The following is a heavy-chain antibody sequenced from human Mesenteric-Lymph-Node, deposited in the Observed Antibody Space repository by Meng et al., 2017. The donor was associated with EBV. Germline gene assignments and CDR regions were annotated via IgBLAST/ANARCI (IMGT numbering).Heavy chain of an antibody. CDR1: GGSISSSSYS. J-gene: IGHJ4*02. CDR2: IYYSGST. CDR3: ARDSRGMYYFDY. V-gene: IGHV4-39*07. D-gene: IGHD6-19*01. Sequence: PESGPGLVKPSEALSHNCKGSGGSISSSSYSWGWIRQPPGKGLEWIGIIYYSGSTYYNPSLKSRVTISVDTSKNQFYLKLSSVTAADTAVYYCARDSRGMYYFDYWSQGTLVTVSS.